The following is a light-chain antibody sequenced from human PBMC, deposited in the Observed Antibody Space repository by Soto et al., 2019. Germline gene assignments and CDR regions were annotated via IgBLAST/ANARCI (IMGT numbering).Light chain of an antibody. Sequence: EIVLTQSPGTLSLSPWERATLFCRASQSVSSNLAWYQQKPGQAPRLLIYGASTRATGIPARFSGSGSGTEFTLTISSLQSEDFAVYYCQQYNNWPPITFGQGTRLEIK. CDR1: QSVSSN. V-gene: IGKV3-15*01. J-gene: IGKJ5*01. CDR3: QQYNNWPPIT. CDR2: GAS.